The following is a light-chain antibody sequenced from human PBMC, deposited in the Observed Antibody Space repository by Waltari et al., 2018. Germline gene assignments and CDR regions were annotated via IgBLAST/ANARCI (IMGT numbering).Light chain of an antibody. Sequence: DIVLTQSPGTLSLSPGERATLYCRASQSVSSSYLAWYQQKPGQAPRLLIYGASSRATGIPDRFSGSGSGTDFTLTIIRLEPEDFAVYYCQQYGRPTNTFGQGTKLEIK. CDR1: QSVSSSY. CDR3: QQYGRPTNT. CDR2: GAS. V-gene: IGKV3-20*01. J-gene: IGKJ2*01.